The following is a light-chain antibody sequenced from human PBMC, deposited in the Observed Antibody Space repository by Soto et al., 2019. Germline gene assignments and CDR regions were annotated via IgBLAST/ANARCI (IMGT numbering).Light chain of an antibody. J-gene: IGKJ1*01. Sequence: EIVLTQSPASLSLSPEERATLSCRASQSVSSYLAWYQQKPGQAPRLVSYDASNRATGIPARFSGSGSGTEFTLTISSLQPEDFEVYYCQQRSNWPWTFGQGTKVDIK. V-gene: IGKV3-11*01. CDR2: DAS. CDR1: QSVSSY. CDR3: QQRSNWPWT.